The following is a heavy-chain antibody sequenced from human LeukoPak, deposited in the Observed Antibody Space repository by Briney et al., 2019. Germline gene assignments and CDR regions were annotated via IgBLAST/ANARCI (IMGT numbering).Heavy chain of an antibody. J-gene: IGHJ4*02. CDR3: AKERKNYFDY. CDR2: IRYDGSNK. V-gene: IGHV3-30*02. Sequence: GGSLRLSCAASGFTFSSYGMHWVRQAPGKGLEWVAFIRYDGSNKYYADSVKGRFTISRDNSKNTLYPQMNSLRAEDTAVYYCAKERKNYFDYWGQGTLVTVSS. CDR1: GFTFSSYG.